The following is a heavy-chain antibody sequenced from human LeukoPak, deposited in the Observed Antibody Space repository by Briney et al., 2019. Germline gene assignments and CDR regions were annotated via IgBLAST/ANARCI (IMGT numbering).Heavy chain of an antibody. V-gene: IGHV3-30*03. Sequence: SGGSLRLSCAASGFTFSSYSMNWVRQAPGKGLEWVAVISYDGSNKYYADSVKGRFTISRDNSKNTLYLQMNSLRAEDTAVYYCARDVWDVWGQGTTVTVSS. CDR1: GFTFSSYS. J-gene: IGHJ6*02. CDR3: ARDVWDV. CDR2: ISYDGSNK.